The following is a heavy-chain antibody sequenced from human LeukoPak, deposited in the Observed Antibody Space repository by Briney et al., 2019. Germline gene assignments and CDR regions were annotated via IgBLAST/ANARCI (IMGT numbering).Heavy chain of an antibody. V-gene: IGHV4-59*01. CDR2: IYYSGST. D-gene: IGHD3-16*01. CDR3: ARETSQRGAHCMDV. CDR1: GGSISSYY. Sequence: SETLSLTCTVSGGSISSYYWSWIRQPPGKGLEWIGYIYYSGSTNYNPSLKSRVTISVDTSKNQFSLKLSSVTAADTAVYYCARETSQRGAHCMDVWGKGTTVTISS. J-gene: IGHJ6*03.